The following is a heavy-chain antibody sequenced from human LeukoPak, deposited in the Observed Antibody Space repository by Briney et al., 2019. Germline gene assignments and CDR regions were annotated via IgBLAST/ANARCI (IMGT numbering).Heavy chain of an antibody. CDR3: GRKISGSYYGLDY. Sequence: GESLKISCKVSGYTFANYWIGWVRQMPGKGLEWMGIMYPADSETRYSPYFQGQVTISVDKSISTAYLQWSSMKASDTAMYYCGRKISGSYYGLDYWGQGTLVTVSS. V-gene: IGHV5-51*01. CDR2: MYPADSET. CDR1: GYTFANYW. J-gene: IGHJ4*02. D-gene: IGHD1-26*01.